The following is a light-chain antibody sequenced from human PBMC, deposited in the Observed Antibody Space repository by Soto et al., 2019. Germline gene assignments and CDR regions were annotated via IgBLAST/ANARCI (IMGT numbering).Light chain of an antibody. V-gene: IGKV1-5*01. CDR1: QSISSW. Sequence: DIQMTQSPSTLSASVGDRVTITCRASQSISSWLAWYQQKPGKAPKLLIYDASSLESGVPSRFSGSGSGTEFTLPISTLQPDVFATYYSKHKNSYGTLGKGTKVNIK. CDR2: DAS. J-gene: IGKJ1*01. CDR3: KHKNSYGT.